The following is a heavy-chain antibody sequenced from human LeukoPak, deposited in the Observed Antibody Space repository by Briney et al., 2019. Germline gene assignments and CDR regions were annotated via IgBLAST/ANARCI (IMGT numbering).Heavy chain of an antibody. D-gene: IGHD1-1*01. CDR2: IYYSGST. V-gene: IGHV4-59*01. CDR3: ARDHWLGY. CDR1: GGPLSAYF. Sequence: SETLSLTCTVSGGPLSAYFWSWVRQPPGKGLEWIGYIYYSGSTNYNPSLKSRVTISVDTSKNQFSLKLASVTTADTAVYYCARDHWLGYWGQGTLVTVSP. J-gene: IGHJ4*02.